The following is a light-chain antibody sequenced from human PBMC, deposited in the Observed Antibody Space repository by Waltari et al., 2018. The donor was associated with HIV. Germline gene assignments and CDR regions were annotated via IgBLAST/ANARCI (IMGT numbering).Light chain of an antibody. J-gene: IGLJ2*01. V-gene: IGLV1-47*01. CDR2: RYK. Sequence: QSVLTQSPSASGTPGQRVTISCSGSSSNIGSNYVYWYQQPPGTSPKLLLYRYKQRPSGVPDRFSGSKSGTSASLAISGLRSEDEAHYYCATWTDSLSGVVFGGGTKLRVL. CDR1: SSNIGSNY. CDR3: ATWTDSLSGVV.